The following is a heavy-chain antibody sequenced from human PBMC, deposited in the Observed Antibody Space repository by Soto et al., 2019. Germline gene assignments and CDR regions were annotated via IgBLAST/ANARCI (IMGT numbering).Heavy chain of an antibody. CDR3: ARDARIAAANAIWFDP. V-gene: IGHV4-4*02. CDR1: GGSISSSNW. CDR2: IYHSGST. J-gene: IGHJ5*02. D-gene: IGHD6-13*01. Sequence: PSETLSLTCAVSGGSISSSNWWSWVRQPPGKGLEWIGYIYHSGSTNYNPSLKSRVTISVDKSKNQFSLKLSSVTAADTAVYYCARDARIAAANAIWFDPWGQGTLVTVSS.